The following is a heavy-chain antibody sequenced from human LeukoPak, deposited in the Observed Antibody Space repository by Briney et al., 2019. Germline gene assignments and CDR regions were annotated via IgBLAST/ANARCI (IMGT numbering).Heavy chain of an antibody. D-gene: IGHD6-19*01. J-gene: IGHJ4*02. CDR1: GFTFSSYA. CDR3: ARERWSSGWLDY. CDR2: ISYDGSNK. V-gene: IGHV3-30-3*01. Sequence: GGSLRLSCAASGFTFSSYAMHWVRQAPGKGLEWVAVISYDGSNKYYADSVKGRFTISRDNSKNTLYLQMNSLRAEDTAVYYCARERWSSGWLDYWGQGTLVTVSS.